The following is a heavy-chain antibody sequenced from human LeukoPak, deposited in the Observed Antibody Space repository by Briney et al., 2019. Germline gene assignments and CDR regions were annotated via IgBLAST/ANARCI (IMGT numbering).Heavy chain of an antibody. V-gene: IGHV3-30-3*01. J-gene: IGHJ4*02. CDR2: ISYDGSNK. Sequence: TGGSLRLSCAASGFTFSSYAMHWVRQAPGKGLEWVAFISYDGSNKYYADSVKGRFTISRDNSKNTLYLQMNSVSAEDTAVYYCARDRSSSLPFDYWGQGTLVTVSS. CDR1: GFTFSSYA. CDR3: ARDRSSSLPFDY. D-gene: IGHD6-6*01.